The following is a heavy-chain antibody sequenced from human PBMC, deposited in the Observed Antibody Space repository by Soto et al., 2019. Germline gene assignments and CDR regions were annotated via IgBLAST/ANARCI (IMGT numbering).Heavy chain of an antibody. Sequence: ASVKVSCKASGYTFTSYGISWVRQAPGQGLEWMGWISAYNGNTNYAQKLQGRLTITADTSANTVYLELSSLRSEDTAVYYCASTKYDSSAYYYWYLGLWGRGTLVTVSS. CDR1: GYTFTSYG. D-gene: IGHD3-22*01. CDR3: ASTKYDSSAYYYWYLGL. J-gene: IGHJ2*01. CDR2: ISAYNGNT. V-gene: IGHV1-18*01.